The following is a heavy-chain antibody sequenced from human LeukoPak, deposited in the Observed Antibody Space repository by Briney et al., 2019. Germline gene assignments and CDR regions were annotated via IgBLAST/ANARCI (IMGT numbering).Heavy chain of an antibody. CDR2: INWNGGST. Sequence: GGSLRLSCAASGSTFSTYGMNWVRQAPGKGLEWVSGINWNGGSTGYADSVKGRFTISRDNAKNSLYLQMNSLRAEDTALYYCARDLLSGYSSSWYDYYYYYMDVWGKGTTVTVSS. CDR3: ARDLLSGYSSSWYDYYYYYMDV. D-gene: IGHD6-13*01. J-gene: IGHJ6*03. CDR1: GSTFSTYG. V-gene: IGHV3-20*04.